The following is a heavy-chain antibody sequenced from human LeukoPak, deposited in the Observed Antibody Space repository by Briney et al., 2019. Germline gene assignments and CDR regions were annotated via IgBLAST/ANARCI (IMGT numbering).Heavy chain of an antibody. CDR3: VRYDVWGSYRAFDY. CDR2: VNPNSGNT. Sequence: ASVKVPCKASGYTFTSYDINWVRQATGQGLEWMGWVNPNSGNTGYAQKFQGRVTMTRNTSISTAYMELSSLRSEDTAVYYCVRYDVWGSYRAFDYWGQGTLVTASS. V-gene: IGHV1-8*01. CDR1: GYTFTSYD. J-gene: IGHJ4*02. D-gene: IGHD3-16*02.